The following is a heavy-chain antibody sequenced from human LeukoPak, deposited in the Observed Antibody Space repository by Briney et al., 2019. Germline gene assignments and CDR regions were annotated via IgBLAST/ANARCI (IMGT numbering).Heavy chain of an antibody. J-gene: IGHJ4*02. CDR3: VSFYETY. CDR2: ITSDGSWT. Sequence: PGGSLRLSCAASGNYWMHWVRHAPGKGLVWVSHITSDGSWTSYADSVKGRFTISKDNAKNTVYLQMNNLRAEDTAVYYCVSFYETYWGRGTLVTVS. CDR1: GNYW. V-gene: IGHV3-74*01. D-gene: IGHD2-2*01.